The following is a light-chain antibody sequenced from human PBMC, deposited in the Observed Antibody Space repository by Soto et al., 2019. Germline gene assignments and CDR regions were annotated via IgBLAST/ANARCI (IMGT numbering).Light chain of an antibody. CDR1: QSVSSSY. CDR2: GAS. CDR3: QQYGSSPPRT. Sequence: EIVLTQSPGTLSLSPGEIATLSFSASQSVSSSYLAWYQQKPGQAPRLLIYGASTRATDVPDRFSGSGSGADFTLSISRLEPEDFAVYYCQQYGSSPPRTFGQGTKVDIK. J-gene: IGKJ1*01. V-gene: IGKV3-20*01.